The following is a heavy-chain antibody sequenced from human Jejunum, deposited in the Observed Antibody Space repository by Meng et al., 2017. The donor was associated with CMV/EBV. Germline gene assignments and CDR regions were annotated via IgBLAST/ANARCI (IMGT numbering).Heavy chain of an antibody. D-gene: IGHD6-13*01. Sequence: TFTSYYMRWVRQAPGQGLEWMGIINPSGGSTSYEQKFQGRVTMTRDTSTSTVYMELSSLRSEDTAVYYCARDSGIAAAGTHGMDVWGQGTTVTVSS. CDR1: TFTSYY. V-gene: IGHV1-46*01. J-gene: IGHJ6*02. CDR3: ARDSGIAAAGTHGMDV. CDR2: INPSGGST.